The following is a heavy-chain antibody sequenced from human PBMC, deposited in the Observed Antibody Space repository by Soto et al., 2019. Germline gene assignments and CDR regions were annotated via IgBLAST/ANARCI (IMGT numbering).Heavy chain of an antibody. CDR1: GGSISSGGYY. V-gene: IGHV4-31*03. CDR2: IYYSGST. CDR3: ARVRLGVANNWFDP. Sequence: SETLSLTCTVSGGSISSGGYYWSWIRQHPGKGLEWIGYIYYSGSTYYNPSLKSRVTISVDTSKNQFSLKLSSVTAADTAVYYCARVRLGVANNWFDPWGQGTLVTVSS. D-gene: IGHD3-3*01. J-gene: IGHJ5*02.